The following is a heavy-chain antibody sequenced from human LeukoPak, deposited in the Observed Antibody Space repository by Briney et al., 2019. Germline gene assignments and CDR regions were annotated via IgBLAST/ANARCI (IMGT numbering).Heavy chain of an antibody. D-gene: IGHD6-6*01. V-gene: IGHV1-69*04. Sequence: SVKVSCKASGGTFSSYAISWVRQAPGQGLEWMGRIIPILGIANYAQKFQGRVTITADKSTSTVYMELSSLRSEDTAVYYCATRGGSSSSKDHDAFDIWGQGTMVTVSS. J-gene: IGHJ3*02. CDR2: IIPILGIA. CDR1: GGTFSSYA. CDR3: ATRGGSSSSKDHDAFDI.